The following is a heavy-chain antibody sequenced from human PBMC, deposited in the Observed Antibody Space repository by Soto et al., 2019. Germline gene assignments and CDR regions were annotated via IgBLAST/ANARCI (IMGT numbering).Heavy chain of an antibody. J-gene: IGHJ4*02. CDR3: AKRSSSSTFDY. Sequence: EVQLLESGGGLVQPGESLRLSCAASGFTFRSYAMSWVRQAPGKGLEWVSVISGSDDSTYYADSVKGRFTISGDNSKNTRYLQMNSLRAEDTAVYYCAKRSSSSTFDYWGQGTLVTVSS. CDR2: ISGSDDST. V-gene: IGHV3-23*01. CDR1: GFTFRSYA. D-gene: IGHD6-6*01.